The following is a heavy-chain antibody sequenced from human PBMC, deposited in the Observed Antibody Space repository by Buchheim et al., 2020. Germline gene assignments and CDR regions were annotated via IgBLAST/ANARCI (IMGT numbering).Heavy chain of an antibody. CDR3: AKDPFVSVAVAGPYGMDV. J-gene: IGHJ6*02. CDR2: ISGSGGNT. D-gene: IGHD6-19*01. Sequence: EVQLLESGGGLAQPGGSLRLSCAASGFTFSNYAMSWVRQAPGKGLEWVSSISGSGGNTYYADSVKGQFTISRDNFRNTLYLQMNSLRAEDTAVYFCAKDPFVSVAVAGPYGMDVWGQGTT. V-gene: IGHV3-23*01. CDR1: GFTFSNYA.